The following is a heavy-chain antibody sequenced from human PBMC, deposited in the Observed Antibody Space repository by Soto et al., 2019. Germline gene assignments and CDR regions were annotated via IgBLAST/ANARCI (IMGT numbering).Heavy chain of an antibody. CDR2: VSFDSNYI. V-gene: IGHV3-21*01. CDR3: ARERGWQLYFDY. D-gene: IGHD6-13*01. CDR1: GCTCSSYS. J-gene: IGHJ4*02. Sequence: GGSLKFSCAASGCTCSSYSMNWVRQAPGKGLEWVSLVSFDSNYIYYADSVKGRFTISRDNAKNSVYLQMNSLRAEDTAVYYCARERGWQLYFDYWGQGALVTGSS.